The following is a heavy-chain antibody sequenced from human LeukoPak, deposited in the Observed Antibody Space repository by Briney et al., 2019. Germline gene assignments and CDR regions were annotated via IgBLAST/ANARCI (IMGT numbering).Heavy chain of an antibody. V-gene: IGHV1-2*06. D-gene: IGHD3-22*01. CDR1: GYTFTGYY. J-gene: IGHJ4*02. CDR3: ARVEYYDSSGYYYLGY. CDR2: INPNSGGT. Sequence: ASVKVSCKASGYTFTGYYTHWVRQAPGQGLEWMGRINPNSGGTNYAQKFQGRVTMTRDTSISTAYMELSRLRSDDTAVYYCARVEYYDSSGYYYLGYWGQGTLVTVSS.